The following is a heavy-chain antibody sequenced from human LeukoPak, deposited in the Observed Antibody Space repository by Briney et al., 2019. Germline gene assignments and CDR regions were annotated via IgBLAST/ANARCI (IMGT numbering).Heavy chain of an antibody. Sequence: GGSLRLSCAASGFTFSSYWMSWVRQAPGKGLEWVANIKQDGSEKYYVDSVKGRFTISRDNAKNSLHLQMNSLRDEDSAVYYCGRGLGTSCRFCGLDVWGQGTTVTVSS. CDR1: GFTFSSYW. V-gene: IGHV3-7*02. CDR2: IKQDGSEK. J-gene: IGHJ6*02. D-gene: IGHD2-2*01. CDR3: GRGLGTSCRFCGLDV.